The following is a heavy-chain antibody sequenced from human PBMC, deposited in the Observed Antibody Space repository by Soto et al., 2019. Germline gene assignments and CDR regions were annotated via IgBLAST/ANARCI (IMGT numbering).Heavy chain of an antibody. CDR2: IYYSGST. Sequence: QVQLQESGPGLVKPSQTLSLTCTVSGGSIRSGGYYWSWIRQHPGKGLEWIGYIYYSGSTYYNPSLKRRVTISVHQSKTQFSLTQSSVTAADTAVYYCARSVFPWGQGTLVSVSS. J-gene: IGHJ5*02. CDR1: GGSIRSGGYY. CDR3: ARSVFP. V-gene: IGHV4-31*03.